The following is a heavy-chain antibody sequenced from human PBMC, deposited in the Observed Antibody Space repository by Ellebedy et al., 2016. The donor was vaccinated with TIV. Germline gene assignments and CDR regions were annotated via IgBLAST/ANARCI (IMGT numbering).Heavy chain of an antibody. Sequence: GESLKISCAASGFTFSSYWMQWVRQAPGKGLEWVANIKQDGSAKYYVDSVKGRFTISRDNAKNSVYLQMNNLRAEDTAVYYCARAIGSGSSYWGQGTLVTVSS. D-gene: IGHD3-22*01. J-gene: IGHJ4*02. CDR1: GFTFSSYW. CDR3: ARAIGSGSSY. CDR2: IKQDGSAK. V-gene: IGHV3-7*01.